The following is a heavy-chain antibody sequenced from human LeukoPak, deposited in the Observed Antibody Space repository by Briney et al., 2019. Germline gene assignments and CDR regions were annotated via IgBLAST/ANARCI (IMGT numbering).Heavy chain of an antibody. CDR1: GYSISSGYY. Sequence: SETLSLTCTVSGYSISSGYYWGWIRQPPGKGLEWIGEINHSGSTNYNPSLKSRVTISVDTSKNQFSLKLSSVTAADTALYYCAREGPHGSGIYYNPLDYWGQGALVIVSS. CDR3: AREGPHGSGIYYNPLDY. CDR2: INHSGST. D-gene: IGHD3-10*01. V-gene: IGHV4-38-2*02. J-gene: IGHJ4*02.